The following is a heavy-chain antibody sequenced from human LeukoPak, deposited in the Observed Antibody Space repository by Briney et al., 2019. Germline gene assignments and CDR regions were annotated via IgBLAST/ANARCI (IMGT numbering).Heavy chain of an antibody. CDR3: ARAKIAAAGTGAFDV. Sequence: GGSLRLACAASGFTFSSYAMTWVRQAPGKGLEWVSAFSATDGSAQYAESVEGRFTISRDNSKNTLFLQMNSLGAEDTAVYCCARAKIAAAGTGAFDVWGQGTLVTVSS. V-gene: IGHV3-23*01. CDR1: GFTFSSYA. CDR2: FSATDGSA. J-gene: IGHJ3*01. D-gene: IGHD6-13*01.